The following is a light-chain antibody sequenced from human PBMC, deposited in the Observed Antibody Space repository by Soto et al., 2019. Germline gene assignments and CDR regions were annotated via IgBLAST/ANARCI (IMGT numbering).Light chain of an antibody. CDR3: QQYGSSPQT. V-gene: IGKV3-20*01. J-gene: IGKJ1*01. CDR2: GAS. CDR1: QSVSSNS. Sequence: DIVLTQSPGTLSLSPGERATLSCRASQSVSSNSLAWYQQKPGQAPRLLIYGASSRATGIPDRFSGSGSGTDFTLTLSRLEPEDFAVYYCQQYGSSPQTFGQGTKVEIK.